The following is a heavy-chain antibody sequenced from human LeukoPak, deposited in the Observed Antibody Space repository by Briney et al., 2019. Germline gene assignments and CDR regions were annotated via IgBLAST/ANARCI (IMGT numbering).Heavy chain of an antibody. D-gene: IGHD3-10*01. CDR3: ARYYYGSGSHSFDY. CDR1: GGSISSYY. CDR2: IYHSGST. J-gene: IGHJ4*02. Sequence: KPSETLSLTCTVSGGSISSYYWSWIRQPPGKGLEWIGYIYHSGSTYYNPSLKSRVTISVDRSKNQFSLKLSSVTAADTAVYYCARYYYGSGSHSFDYWGQGTLVTVSS. V-gene: IGHV4-59*12.